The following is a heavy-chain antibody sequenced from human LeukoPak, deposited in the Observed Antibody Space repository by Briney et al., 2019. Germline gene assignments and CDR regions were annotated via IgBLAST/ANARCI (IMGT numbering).Heavy chain of an antibody. Sequence: GGSLRLSCAASGFTFSSYWMHWVRQAPGKRLVWVAQINGDGGDTNYADSLRGRFTISRDNAKNTLYLHINSLRPEDTAVFYCVRGAYYFYGMDVWGQGTTVTASS. D-gene: IGHD3-16*01. CDR2: INGDGGDT. V-gene: IGHV3-74*01. CDR1: GFTFSSYW. J-gene: IGHJ6*02. CDR3: VRGAYYFYGMDV.